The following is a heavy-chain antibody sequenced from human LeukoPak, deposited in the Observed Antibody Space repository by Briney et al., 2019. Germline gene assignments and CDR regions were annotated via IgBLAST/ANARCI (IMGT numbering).Heavy chain of an antibody. D-gene: IGHD3-22*01. V-gene: IGHV3-23*01. J-gene: IGHJ4*02. CDR3: AKGSGYYYVGFDY. CDR1: GFTFSSYA. Sequence: GGSLRLSCAASGFTFSSYAMSWVRQAPGKGLEWVSAISGSGGSAYYADSVKGRFTISRDNSKNTLYLQMNSLRAEDTAVYYCAKGSGYYYVGFDYWGQGTLVTVSS. CDR2: ISGSGGSA.